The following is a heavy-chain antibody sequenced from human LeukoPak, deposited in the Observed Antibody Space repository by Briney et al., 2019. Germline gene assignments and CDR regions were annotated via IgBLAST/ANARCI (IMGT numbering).Heavy chain of an antibody. J-gene: IGHJ3*02. Sequence: SETLSLTCTVSGGSISSGGYYWSWFRQHPGKGLEWIGYIYYSGSTYYNPSLKSRVTISVDTSKNQFSLKLSSVTAADTAVYYCARDGSYSGYDSRAFDIWGQGTMVTVSS. D-gene: IGHD5-12*01. V-gene: IGHV4-31*03. CDR2: IYYSGST. CDR3: ARDGSYSGYDSRAFDI. CDR1: GGSISSGGYY.